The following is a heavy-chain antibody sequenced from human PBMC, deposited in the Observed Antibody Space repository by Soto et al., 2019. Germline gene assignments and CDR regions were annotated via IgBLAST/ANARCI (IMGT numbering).Heavy chain of an antibody. J-gene: IGHJ6*02. D-gene: IGHD1-1*01. CDR3: TRHAIIPKLRYGMDV. CDR2: IFYRANT. V-gene: IGHV4-59*01. Sequence: AETLSLTFTVFGGSISGYDWSWIRQPPGKGLKGLGYIFYRANTLYNPSLQSRVTISVDTSKNQFFLGLTSVTAADTAVYYCTRHAIIPKLRYGMDVWGQGASVTVSS. CDR1: GGSISGYD.